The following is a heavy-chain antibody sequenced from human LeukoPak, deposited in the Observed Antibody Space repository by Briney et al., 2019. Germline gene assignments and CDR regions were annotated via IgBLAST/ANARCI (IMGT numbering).Heavy chain of an antibody. Sequence: ESLKISCKASGYSFTGYWINWVRQMLGKGLEWMGRIDHRDSYTNYSPSFQGHVTISSDKSSSTAYLQWSSLKASDTAIYYCARQGTPKWFDPWGQGTLVTDSS. CDR1: GYSFTGYW. J-gene: IGHJ5*02. V-gene: IGHV5-10-1*01. D-gene: IGHD2-15*01. CDR2: IDHRDSYT. CDR3: ARQGTPKWFDP.